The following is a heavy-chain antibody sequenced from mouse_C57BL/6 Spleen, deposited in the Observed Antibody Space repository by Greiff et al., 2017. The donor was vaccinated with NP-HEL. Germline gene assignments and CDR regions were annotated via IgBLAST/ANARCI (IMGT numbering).Heavy chain of an antibody. V-gene: IGHV1-26*01. CDR3: ARRDYDYDEEGGFDY. Sequence: EVQLQQSGPELVKPGASVKISCKASGYTFTDYYMNWVKQSHGKSLEWIGDINPNNGGTSYNQKFKGKATLTVDKSSSTAYMELRSLTSEDSAVYYCARRDYDYDEEGGFDYWGQGTTLTVSS. CDR1: GYTFTDYY. CDR2: INPNNGGT. D-gene: IGHD2-4*01. J-gene: IGHJ2*01.